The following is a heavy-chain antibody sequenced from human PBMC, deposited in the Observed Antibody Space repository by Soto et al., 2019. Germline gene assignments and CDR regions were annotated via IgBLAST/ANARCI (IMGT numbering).Heavy chain of an antibody. CDR1: GGSISSTNW. CDR3: ATLPPRIVAVLLPIPT. CDR2: IYHSGGA. Sequence: VQLRQSGPGLVKPSGTLSLTCAVSGGSISSTNWWSGVRQVPGKRLEWVGEIYHSGGASYNPSPKGPVTMTIANPHNQSSLKLNSVTAAHTAVYYCATLPPRIVAVLLPIPTWGRGTLVTVSS. V-gene: IGHV4-4*02. D-gene: IGHD2-2*02. J-gene: IGHJ5*02.